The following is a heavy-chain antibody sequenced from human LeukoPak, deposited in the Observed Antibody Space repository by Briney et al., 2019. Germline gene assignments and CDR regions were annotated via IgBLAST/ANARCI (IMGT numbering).Heavy chain of an antibody. CDR1: GGTFSSYA. CDR2: IIPIFGTA. J-gene: IGHJ4*02. D-gene: IGHD5-18*01. Sequence: GASVTVSCKASGGTFSSYAISWVRQAPGQGLEWMGGIIPIFGTANYAQKFQGRVTITADKSTSTAYMELSSLRSEDTAVYYCARASREVQLWLPFDYWGQGTLVTVSS. CDR3: ARASREVQLWLPFDY. V-gene: IGHV1-69*06.